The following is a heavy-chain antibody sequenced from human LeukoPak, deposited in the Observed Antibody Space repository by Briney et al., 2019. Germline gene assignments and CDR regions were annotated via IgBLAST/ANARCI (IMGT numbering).Heavy chain of an antibody. V-gene: IGHV4-61*01. Sequence: PSETLSLTCTVSGGSVSSGPSYWSWIRQPPGKGLEWIGYIYHSGNTNYNPSLKSRVTISVDRSKNQFSLKLSSVTAADTAVYYCARDGGSYSDIAEYFQHWGQGTLVTVSS. CDR1: GGSVSSGPSY. D-gene: IGHD4-17*01. CDR3: ARDGGSYSDIAEYFQH. CDR2: IYHSGNT. J-gene: IGHJ1*01.